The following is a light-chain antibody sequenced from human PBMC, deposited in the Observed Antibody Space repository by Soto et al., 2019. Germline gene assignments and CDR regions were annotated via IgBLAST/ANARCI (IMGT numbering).Light chain of an antibody. V-gene: IGKV3-20*01. Sequence: IVMTQSPATLSVSTVERATLSCRASQSVSSNLAWYQQKPGQAPRLLIYGAFNRATGIPDRFSGSGSGTDFTLSISRLEPGDFGVYFCHQYGKSPRTFGQGTKVDIK. CDR3: HQYGKSPRT. CDR2: GAF. J-gene: IGKJ1*01. CDR1: QSVSSN.